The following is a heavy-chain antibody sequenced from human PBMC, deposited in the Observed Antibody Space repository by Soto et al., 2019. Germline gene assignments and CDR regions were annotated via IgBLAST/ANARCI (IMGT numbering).Heavy chain of an antibody. V-gene: IGHV4-34*01. J-gene: IGHJ4*02. Sequence: PSETLSLTCAVYGGSFSGYYWSWIRQPPGKGLEWIGEINHSGSTNYNPSLKSRVTISVDTSKNQFSLKLSSVTAEDTAVYYCARDRNGYNWIPRYYFDYWGQGTLVTVSS. CDR1: GGSFSGYY. CDR3: ARDRNGYNWIPRYYFDY. D-gene: IGHD5-12*01. CDR2: INHSGST.